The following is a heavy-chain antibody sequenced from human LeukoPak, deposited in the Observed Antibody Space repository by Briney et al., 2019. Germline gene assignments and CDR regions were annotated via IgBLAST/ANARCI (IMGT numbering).Heavy chain of an antibody. CDR1: GGSISGYY. Sequence: PLETLSLTCTVSGGSISGYYWSWIRQPPGTGLEWIGYIYYTGCTNYNPSLKSRVIISVDTSKNQFSLKVSSVTAADTAVYYCVRSKSGTYGWFDPWGQGTLVTVSS. CDR3: VRSKSGTYGWFDP. CDR2: IYYTGCT. V-gene: IGHV4-59*01. J-gene: IGHJ5*02. D-gene: IGHD4-17*01.